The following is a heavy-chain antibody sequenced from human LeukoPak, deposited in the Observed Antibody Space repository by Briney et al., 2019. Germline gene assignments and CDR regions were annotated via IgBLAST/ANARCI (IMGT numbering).Heavy chain of an antibody. CDR3: ARDAISLVRLKGETYYYYYGMDV. D-gene: IGHD3-10*01. CDR1: GFIVSSNY. Sequence: GGSLRLSCAASGFIVSSNYMSWVRQAPGKGLEWVSVIYSGGGTYYADSVKGRFTISRDDSTNTLYLQMNSLRAEDTAVYYCARDAISLVRLKGETYYYYYGMDVWGQGTTITVSS. J-gene: IGHJ6*02. V-gene: IGHV3-53*01. CDR2: IYSGGGT.